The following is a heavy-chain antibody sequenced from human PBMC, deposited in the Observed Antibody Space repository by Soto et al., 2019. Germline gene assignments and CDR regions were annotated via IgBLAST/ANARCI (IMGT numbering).Heavy chain of an antibody. V-gene: IGHV3-30-3*01. D-gene: IGHD6-13*01. CDR1: GFTFSSYA. J-gene: IGHJ4*02. CDR3: ARDGIAAAGIFDY. Sequence: QVQLVESGGGVVQPGRSLRLSCAASGFTFSSYAMHWVRQAPGKGLEWVAVISYDGSNKYYADSVKGRFTISRDNXKNTLYLQMNSLRAEDTAVYYCARDGIAAAGIFDYWGQGTLVTVSS. CDR2: ISYDGSNK.